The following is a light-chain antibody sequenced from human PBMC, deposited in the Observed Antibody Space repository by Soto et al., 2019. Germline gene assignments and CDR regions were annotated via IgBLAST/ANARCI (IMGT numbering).Light chain of an antibody. CDR3: QQYNSYSWT. V-gene: IGKV1-5*03. CDR2: KAS. CDR1: QSLNTR. Sequence: IQLTQSPSTLSASVGDRVTLTCRASQSLNTRLAWYQQRPGKAPKLLIYKASSLESGVPSRFSGSGSGTEFTLTISSLQPDDFATYYCQQYNSYSWTFGQGTKVDIK. J-gene: IGKJ1*01.